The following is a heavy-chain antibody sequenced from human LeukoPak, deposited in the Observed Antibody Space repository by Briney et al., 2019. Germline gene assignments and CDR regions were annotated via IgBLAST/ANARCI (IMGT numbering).Heavy chain of an antibody. CDR2: IYYSGST. V-gene: IGHV4-61*01. Sequence: SETLSLTCTVSAGSVSSGSYYWSWIRQPPGKGLEWIGYIYYSGSTNYNPSLKSRVTISVDTSKNQFSLKLSSVTAADTAVYYCARGGYSYGFVYGMDVWGQGTTVTVSS. J-gene: IGHJ6*02. D-gene: IGHD5-18*01. CDR3: ARGGYSYGFVYGMDV. CDR1: AGSVSSGSYY.